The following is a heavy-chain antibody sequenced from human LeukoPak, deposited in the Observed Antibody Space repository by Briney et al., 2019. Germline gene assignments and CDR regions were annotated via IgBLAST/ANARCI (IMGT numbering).Heavy chain of an antibody. D-gene: IGHD5-12*01. CDR3: ARLRGYSGYEFDY. Sequence: SETLSLTCAVSGYSISSGYYWGWIRQPPGKGLEWIGSIYHSGSTYYNPSLKSRVTISVDTSKNQFSLKLSSVTAADTAVYYCARLRGYSGYEFDYWDQGTLVTVSS. V-gene: IGHV4-38-2*01. CDR2: IYHSGST. CDR1: GYSISSGYY. J-gene: IGHJ4*02.